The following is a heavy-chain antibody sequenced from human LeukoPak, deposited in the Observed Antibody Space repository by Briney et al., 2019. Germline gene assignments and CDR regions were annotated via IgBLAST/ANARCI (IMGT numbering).Heavy chain of an antibody. J-gene: IGHJ4*02. CDR3: TSHSSGRYYFDY. CDR2: IKQDGSEK. V-gene: IGHV3-7*01. D-gene: IGHD6-19*01. CDR1: GFTFSSYW. Sequence: PGGSLGLSCAASGFTFSSYWMSWVRQAPGKGLEWVANIKQDGSEKYYVDSVKGRFTISRDNAKNSLYLQMNSLRAEDTAVYYCTSHSSGRYYFDYWGQGTLVTVSS.